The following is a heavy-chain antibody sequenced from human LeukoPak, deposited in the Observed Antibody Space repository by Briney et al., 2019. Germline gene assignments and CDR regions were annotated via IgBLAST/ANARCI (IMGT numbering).Heavy chain of an antibody. CDR3: ARDRDWNFDY. V-gene: IGHV3-74*01. Sequence: REYLRLSCAASGFTLSSSWMHWVRQAPGKGLVWASRINSDGSSTSYADSVRGRFTISRDDAKNSLYLQMNSLRADDTAVYYCARDRDWNFDYWGQGTLVTVSS. J-gene: IGHJ4*02. CDR1: GFTLSSSW. CDR2: INSDGSST. D-gene: IGHD3/OR15-3a*01.